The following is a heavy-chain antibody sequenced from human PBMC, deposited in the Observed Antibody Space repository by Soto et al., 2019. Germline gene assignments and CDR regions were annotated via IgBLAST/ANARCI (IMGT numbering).Heavy chain of an antibody. CDR1: GFTFSSYA. V-gene: IGHV3-30-3*01. Sequence: QVQLVESGGGVVQPGRSLRLSCAASGFTFSSYAMHWVRQAPGKGLEWVAVISYDGSNKYYADSVKGRFTISRDNSKNTLYRQMNSLRAEDTAVYYCARDRPPDYYDSSGHLDYWGQGTLVTVSS. D-gene: IGHD3-22*01. CDR3: ARDRPPDYYDSSGHLDY. CDR2: ISYDGSNK. J-gene: IGHJ4*02.